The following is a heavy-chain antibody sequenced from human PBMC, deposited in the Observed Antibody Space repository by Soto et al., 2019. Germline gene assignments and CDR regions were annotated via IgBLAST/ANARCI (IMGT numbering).Heavy chain of an antibody. Sequence: QVQLVESGGDVVQPGRSLRLSCAASGFTFSFYAMHWVRQAPGKGLEWVSVIGGRGDGIEYADSVKGRFTVSRDNSRDTLYLRMNSLRAEDTATYYCAKYMVQSATRVFDYWGQGALVSVSS. D-gene: IGHD2-8*01. J-gene: IGHJ4*02. CDR1: GFTFSFYA. CDR3: AKYMVQSATRVFDY. V-gene: IGHV3-NL1*01. CDR2: IGGRGDGI.